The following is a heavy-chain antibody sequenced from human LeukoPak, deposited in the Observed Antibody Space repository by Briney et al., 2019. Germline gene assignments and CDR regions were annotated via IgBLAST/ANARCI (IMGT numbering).Heavy chain of an antibody. CDR2: IYTSGST. D-gene: IGHD3-10*01. J-gene: IGHJ4*02. CDR3: ARERVVMVRGVRPYYFDY. CDR1: GGSISSYY. Sequence: SETLSLTCTVSGGSISSYYWSWIRQPAGKGLEWIGRIYTSGSTNYNPSLKSRVTMSVDTSKYQFSLKLSSVTAADTAVYYCARERVVMVRGVRPYYFDYWGQGTLVTVSS. V-gene: IGHV4-4*07.